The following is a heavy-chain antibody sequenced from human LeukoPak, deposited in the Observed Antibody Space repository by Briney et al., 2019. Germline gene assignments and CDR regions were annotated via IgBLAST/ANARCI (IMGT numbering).Heavy chain of an antibody. CDR3: ARGDSGSYYFSSYYFDY. Sequence: RGESLKISCKGSGYSFTSYWIGWVRQMPGKGLEWMGIIYPGDSDTRYSPSFQGQATISADKSISTAYLQWSSLKASDTAMYYCARGDSGSYYFSSYYFDYWGQGTLVTVSS. CDR1: GYSFTSYW. D-gene: IGHD3-10*01. V-gene: IGHV5-51*01. CDR2: IYPGDSDT. J-gene: IGHJ4*02.